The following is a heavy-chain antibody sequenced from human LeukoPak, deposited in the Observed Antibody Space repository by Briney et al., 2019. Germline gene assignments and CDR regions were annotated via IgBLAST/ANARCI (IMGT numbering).Heavy chain of an antibody. J-gene: IGHJ4*02. Sequence: AASVKVSCKASGYTFTTYAMSWVRQAPGQGLEWMGIINPSGGSTSYAQKFQGRVTMTRDTSTSTVYMELSSLRSEDTAVYYCASSYDILTGMGQDYWGQGTLVTVSS. D-gene: IGHD3-9*01. V-gene: IGHV1-46*01. CDR1: GYTFTTYA. CDR2: INPSGGST. CDR3: ASSYDILTGMGQDY.